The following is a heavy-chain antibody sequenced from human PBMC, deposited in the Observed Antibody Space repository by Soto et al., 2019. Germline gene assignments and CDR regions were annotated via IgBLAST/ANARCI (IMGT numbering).Heavy chain of an antibody. V-gene: IGHV3-48*01. CDR1: GFAFSRYS. D-gene: IGHD2-15*01. CDR2: ISSSSTI. J-gene: IGHJ6*03. CDR3: ARGGYCSGGSCDYYYMDV. Sequence: GGSLRLSCAASGFAFSRYSMNWVRRAPGKGLEWVSYISSSSTIYYADSVKGRFTISRDNAKNSLSLQMNSLRAEDTAVYYCARGGYCSGGSCDYYYMDVWGKGTTVTVSS.